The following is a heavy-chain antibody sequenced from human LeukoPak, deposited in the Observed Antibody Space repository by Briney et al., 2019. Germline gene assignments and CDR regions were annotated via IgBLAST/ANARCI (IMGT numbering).Heavy chain of an antibody. J-gene: IGHJ4*02. CDR1: GFTFSSYA. CDR2: ISGSGGST. CDR3: AKGRIVGATTRGLDFNY. Sequence: GGSLRLSCAASGFTFSSYAMSWVRQAPGKGLEWVSAISGSGGSTYYADSVKGRFTISRDNSKNTLYLQMNSLRAEDTAVYYCAKGRIVGATTRGLDFNYWGQGTLVTVSS. D-gene: IGHD1-26*01. V-gene: IGHV3-23*01.